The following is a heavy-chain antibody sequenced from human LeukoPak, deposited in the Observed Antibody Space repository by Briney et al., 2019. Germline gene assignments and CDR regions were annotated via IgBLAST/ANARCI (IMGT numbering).Heavy chain of an antibody. D-gene: IGHD3-22*01. CDR3: TTDNAYYPDY. CDR2: IKSKTDGGTT. J-gene: IGHJ4*02. Sequence: PGGSLRLSCAASGFTFSNAWMSWVRQAPGKGLEWVDRIKSKTDGGTTDYAAPVKGRFTISRDDSKNTLYLQMNSLKTEDTAVYYCTTDNAYYPDYWGQGTLVTVSS. CDR1: GFTFSNAW. V-gene: IGHV3-15*01.